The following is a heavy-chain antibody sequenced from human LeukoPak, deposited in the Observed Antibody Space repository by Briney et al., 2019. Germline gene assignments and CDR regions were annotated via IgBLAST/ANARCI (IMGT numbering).Heavy chain of an antibody. CDR3: AKDGQWLAYYYYYMDV. Sequence: GGSLRLSCAASGFTFSTYGMHWVRQAPGKGLEWVSFIRYVGINKYYADSVKGRFTISRDNSKNTLYLQMNSLRAEDTAVYYCAKDGQWLAYYYYYMDVWGKGTTVTVSS. CDR1: GFTFSTYG. D-gene: IGHD6-19*01. CDR2: IRYVGINK. V-gene: IGHV3-30*02. J-gene: IGHJ6*03.